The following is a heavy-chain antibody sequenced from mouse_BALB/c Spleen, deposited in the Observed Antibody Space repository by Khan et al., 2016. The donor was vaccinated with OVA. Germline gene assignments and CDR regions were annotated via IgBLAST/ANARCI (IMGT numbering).Heavy chain of an antibody. D-gene: IGHD2-4*01. CDR3: ARNYDYYEGLAY. J-gene: IGHJ3*01. CDR2: IWSGGST. CDR1: GFSLTTYG. V-gene: IGHV2-2*01. Sequence: QVQLKESGPGLVQPSQSLSITCTVSGFSLTTYGVHWVRQSPGKGLEWLGVIWSGGSTDYNAAFISRLSISKDNSKSQVFFKMNSRQTYDTAIYYCARNYDYYEGLAYWGQGTLVIVSA.